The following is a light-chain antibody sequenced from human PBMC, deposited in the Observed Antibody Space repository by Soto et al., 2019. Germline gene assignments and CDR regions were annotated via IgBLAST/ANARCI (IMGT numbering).Light chain of an antibody. CDR3: QQYENYWT. J-gene: IGKJ1*01. CDR1: QTISSW. CDR2: DAS. Sequence: DIQMTQSPFTLSASVGDIVTITCRASQTISSWLAWYQQIPGKAPKLLIYDASNLESGVPSRFSGSGSGTEFTLTISSLQPEDFAVYYCQQYENYWTFGQGTKVDIK. V-gene: IGKV1-5*01.